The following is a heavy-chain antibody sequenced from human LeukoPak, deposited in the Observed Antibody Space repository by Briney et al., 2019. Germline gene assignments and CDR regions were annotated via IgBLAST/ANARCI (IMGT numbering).Heavy chain of an antibody. D-gene: IGHD3-22*01. J-gene: IGHJ4*02. CDR1: GGSISSYY. V-gene: IGHV4-59*01. CDR3: ARGDYYYDSSGYYYFDY. Sequence: SETLSPTCTVSGGSISSYYWSWIRQPPGKGLEWIGYIYYSGSTNYNPSLKSRVTISVDTSKNQFSLRLSSVTAADTAVYYCARGDYYYDSSGYYYFDYWGQGTLVTVSS. CDR2: IYYSGST.